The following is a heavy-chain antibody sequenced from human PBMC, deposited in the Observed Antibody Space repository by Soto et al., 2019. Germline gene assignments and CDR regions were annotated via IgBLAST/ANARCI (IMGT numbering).Heavy chain of an antibody. Sequence: LVNVSCKTSGYSITSYGIGWVRQAPGQGLEWMGWISAYNGNTNYAQKLQGRVTMTTDTSTSTAYMELRSLRSDDTAVYYCARDWWFDPWGQGTLVTVSS. J-gene: IGHJ5*02. CDR1: GYSITSYG. CDR2: ISAYNGNT. CDR3: ARDWWFDP. V-gene: IGHV1-18*01.